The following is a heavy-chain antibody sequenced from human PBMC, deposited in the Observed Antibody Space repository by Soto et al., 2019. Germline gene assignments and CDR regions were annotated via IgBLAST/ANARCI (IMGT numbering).Heavy chain of an antibody. CDR3: ARDYMVRGVMRWFDP. CDR1: GGSISSSNW. CDR2: IYHSGST. V-gene: IGHV4-4*02. D-gene: IGHD3-10*01. J-gene: IGHJ5*02. Sequence: QVQLQESGPGLVKPSGTLSLTCAVSGGSISSSNWWSWVRQRPGKGREWIGEIYHSGSTTYNPSLKSTVTTSVDKSKNQFSLKLRSVTAADTAVYYCARDYMVRGVMRWFDPWGQGTLVTVSS.